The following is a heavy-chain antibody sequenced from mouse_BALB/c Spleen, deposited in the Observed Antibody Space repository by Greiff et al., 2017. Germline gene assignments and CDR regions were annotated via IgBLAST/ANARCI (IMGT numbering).Heavy chain of an antibody. CDR1: GFTFSDYY. Sequence: EVKVVESGGGLVKPGGSLKLSCAASGFTFSDYYMYWVRQTPEKRLEWVATISDGGSYTYYPDSVKGRFTISRDNAKNNLYLQMSSLKSEDTAMYYCATNYGNYGDYWGQGTTLTVSS. J-gene: IGHJ2*01. D-gene: IGHD2-1*01. CDR2: ISDGGSYT. CDR3: ATNYGNYGDY. V-gene: IGHV5-4*02.